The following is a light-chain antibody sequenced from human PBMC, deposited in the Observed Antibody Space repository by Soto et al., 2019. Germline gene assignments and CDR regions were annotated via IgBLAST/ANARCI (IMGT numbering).Light chain of an antibody. CDR3: KSYAGSNTYV. J-gene: IGLJ1*01. CDR2: EVV. CDR1: RNDIGAYEF. Sequence: QPALTQPPSASGSPGQSVTISCTGTRNDIGAYEFVSWYQHHPGKAPKLIIYEVVQRPSGVPDRFSGSKSGNTASLTVSGLQAADEADYYCKSYAGSNTYVFGTGTKVTVL. V-gene: IGLV2-8*01.